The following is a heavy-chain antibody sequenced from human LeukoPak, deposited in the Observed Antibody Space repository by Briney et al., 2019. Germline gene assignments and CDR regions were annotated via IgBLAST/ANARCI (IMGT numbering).Heavy chain of an antibody. V-gene: IGHV1-18*04. CDR1: GCTFTSYY. J-gene: IGHJ4*02. Sequence: ASVKVSCKASGCTFTSYYMHWVRQAPGQGLEWMGWISAYNGNTNYAQKLQGRVTMTTDTSTSTAYMELRSLRSDDTAVYYCARDRATVSYYFDYWGQGTLVTVSS. CDR2: ISAYNGNT. CDR3: ARDRATVSYYFDY. D-gene: IGHD4-17*01.